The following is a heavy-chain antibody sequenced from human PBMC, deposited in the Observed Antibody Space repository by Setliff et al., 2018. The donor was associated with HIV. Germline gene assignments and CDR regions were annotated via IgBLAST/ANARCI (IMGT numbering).Heavy chain of an antibody. J-gene: IGHJ4*02. V-gene: IGHV3-33*03. Sequence: PGGSLRLSCAASGFTFNSYPMHWVRQAPGKGLEWVAVIWFDGSTEYYADSMKGRFTISRDNSKATVYLQMNSLRAEDTAVYCCAKDSHYSRYSSSWGIFDYWGQGILVTVSS. D-gene: IGHD6-13*01. CDR3: AKDSHYSRYSSSWGIFDY. CDR2: IWFDGSTE. CDR1: GFTFNSYP.